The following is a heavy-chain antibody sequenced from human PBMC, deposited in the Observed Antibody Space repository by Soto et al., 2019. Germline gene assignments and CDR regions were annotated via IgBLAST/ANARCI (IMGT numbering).Heavy chain of an antibody. CDR2: LNPSGVKT. J-gene: IGHJ4*02. Sequence: QVQLVQSGAELRKPGASVKVSCKASGYTFSSYYVHWVRQAPGQGLEWVGLLNPSGVKTTYAQKFQGRVTITRDTATTTVYIDLSGLRSDDTAVYYCARAGTGHNTGWTSELGYWGQGTLVTVSS. D-gene: IGHD6-19*01. CDR1: GYTFSSYY. CDR3: ARAGTGHNTGWTSELGY. V-gene: IGHV1-46*01.